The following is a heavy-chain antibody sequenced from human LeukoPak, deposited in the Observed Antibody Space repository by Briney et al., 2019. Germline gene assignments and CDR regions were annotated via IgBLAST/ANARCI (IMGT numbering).Heavy chain of an antibody. CDR1: GFTFSTYA. V-gene: IGHV3-23*01. Sequence: GGSLRLSCAASGFTFSTYAMSWVRQAPGEGLEWVSAINGRGDNTYYADFVKGRFTISRDNSKSTVFLQMNSLRTEDTAVYYCAKDRVSPGFNLFDPWGQGTLVTVSS. J-gene: IGHJ5*02. CDR2: INGRGDNT. D-gene: IGHD3-16*01. CDR3: AKDRVSPGFNLFDP.